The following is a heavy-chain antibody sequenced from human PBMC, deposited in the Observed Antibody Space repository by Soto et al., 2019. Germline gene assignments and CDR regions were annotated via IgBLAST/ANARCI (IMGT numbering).Heavy chain of an antibody. D-gene: IGHD6-19*01. Sequence: QITLKESGPTLVKPTQTLTLTCTFSGFSLSSTRMAVGWIRQPPGKALEWLALIYWDDDKRYSPFLKSRLTTTKDTSKNQVVLTMSNMDPVDTARYYCAHIVVAGLGYYFDYWGQGTLVTASS. CDR3: AHIVVAGLGYYFDY. V-gene: IGHV2-5*02. J-gene: IGHJ4*02. CDR2: IYWDDDK. CDR1: GFSLSSTRMA.